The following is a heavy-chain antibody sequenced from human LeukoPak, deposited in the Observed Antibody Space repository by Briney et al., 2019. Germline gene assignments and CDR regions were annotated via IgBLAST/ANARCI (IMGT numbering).Heavy chain of an antibody. V-gene: IGHV4-34*01. CDR3: ARGPVTLPYYYYGMDV. J-gene: IGHJ6*02. CDR2: INHSGST. CDR1: GGSFSGYY. Sequence: SETLSLTCAVYGGSFSGYYWSWIRQPPGKGLEWIGEINHSGSTNYNPSLKSRATISVDTSKNQFSLKLSSVTAADTAVYYCARGPVTLPYYYYGMDVWGQGTTVTVSS. D-gene: IGHD2-21*02.